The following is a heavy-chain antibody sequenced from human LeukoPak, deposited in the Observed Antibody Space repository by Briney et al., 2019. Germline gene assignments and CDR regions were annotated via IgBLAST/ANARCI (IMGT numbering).Heavy chain of an antibody. V-gene: IGHV6-1*01. CDR3: ASKRGDDIY. CDR1: GHSVAKESAT. Sequence: HTLSLTCAISGHSVAKESATWNWIRQSPSRGLEWLGRTYYRPQCYDDYAVSVKSRMTINPDTSKHQFSLQLNSVTPEDTAVYYCASKRGDDIYWGEGILVTVSS. D-gene: IGHD2-21*01. CDR2: TYYRPQCYD. J-gene: IGHJ4*02.